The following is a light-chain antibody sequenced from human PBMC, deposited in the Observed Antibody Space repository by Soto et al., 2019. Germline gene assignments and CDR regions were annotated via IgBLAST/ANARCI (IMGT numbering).Light chain of an antibody. CDR2: GAS. Sequence: EIVFTQSPGTLSLSPGERATLSCRASQSVRSRYLAWYQQKPGRAPRLLIYGASNRATGIPDRFSGSGSGTDFTLIVSRLEPADFAVYFCQQYDTSPGTFGQGTKVEIK. V-gene: IGKV3-20*01. J-gene: IGKJ1*01. CDR3: QQYDTSPGT. CDR1: QSVRSRY.